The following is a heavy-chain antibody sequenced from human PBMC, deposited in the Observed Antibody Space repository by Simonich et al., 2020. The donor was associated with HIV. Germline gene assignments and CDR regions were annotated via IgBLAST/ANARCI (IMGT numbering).Heavy chain of an antibody. CDR1: GHSLTDLS. D-gene: IGHD3-16*01. J-gene: IGHJ3*02. CDR3: ASLGAPHAFDI. CDR2: LEPEVGET. V-gene: IGHV1-24*01. Sequence: QVQLFQSGAEVKKPGASVKVSCKVSGHSLTDLSMRWVRQTPGKRLEWMGSLEPEVGETIYAQKFQDRVTMTEDTSTDTAYMELSSLRSEDTAVYFCASLGAPHAFDIWGQGTMVTVSS.